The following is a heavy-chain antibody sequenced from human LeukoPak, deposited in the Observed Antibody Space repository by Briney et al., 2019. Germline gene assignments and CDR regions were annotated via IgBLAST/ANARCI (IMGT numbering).Heavy chain of an antibody. CDR3: ARGGFQYSGYDSVRTPFDP. D-gene: IGHD5-12*01. CDR2: IIPIFGTA. CDR1: GYTLTELS. V-gene: IGHV1-69*13. Sequence: AASVKVSCKVSGYTLTELSMHWVRQAPGKGLEWMGGIIPIFGTANYAQKFQGRVTITADESTSTAYMELSSLRSEDTAVYYCARGGFQYSGYDSVRTPFDPWGQGTLVTVSS. J-gene: IGHJ5*02.